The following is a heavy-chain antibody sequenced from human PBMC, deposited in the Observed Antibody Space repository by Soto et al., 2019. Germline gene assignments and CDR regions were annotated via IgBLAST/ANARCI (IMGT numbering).Heavy chain of an antibody. J-gene: IGHJ4*02. Sequence: QVQLVESGGGVVQPGRSLRLSCAASGFTFSSYGMHWVRQAPGKGLEWVAVIWYDGSNKYYADSVKGRFTISRDNSKNTLYLQMNSLRAEDTAVYYCAGAVAGTHYWGQGTLVTVSS. CDR3: AGAVAGTHY. CDR2: IWYDGSNK. CDR1: GFTFSSYG. D-gene: IGHD6-19*01. V-gene: IGHV3-33*01.